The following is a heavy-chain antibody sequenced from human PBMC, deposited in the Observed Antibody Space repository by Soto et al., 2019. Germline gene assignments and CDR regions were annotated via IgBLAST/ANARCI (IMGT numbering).Heavy chain of an antibody. CDR1: GFTFSSYA. V-gene: IGHV3-23*01. J-gene: IGHJ4*02. CDR2: ISGSGGST. CDR3: AKVLQLGHLFDY. D-gene: IGHD1-1*01. Sequence: GGSLSLSCAASGFTFSSYAMSWVRQAPGKGLEWVSAISGSGGSTYYADAVKGRFTISRDNSKNTLYLQMNSLRAEDTAVYYCAKVLQLGHLFDYWGQGTLVTVSS.